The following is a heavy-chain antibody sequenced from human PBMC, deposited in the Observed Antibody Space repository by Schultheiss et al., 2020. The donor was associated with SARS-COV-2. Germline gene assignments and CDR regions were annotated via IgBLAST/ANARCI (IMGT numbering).Heavy chain of an antibody. CDR3: AREQQQLVDY. Sequence: GGSLRLSCAASGFTFSSYGMHWVRQAPGKGLEWVAIISYDGSNKYTVDSVKGRFTISRDNSKNTLYLQMNSLRPEDTAVYFCAREQQQLVDYWGQGTLVTVSS. CDR1: GFTFSSYG. D-gene: IGHD6-13*01. V-gene: IGHV3-30*05. CDR2: ISYDGSNK. J-gene: IGHJ4*02.